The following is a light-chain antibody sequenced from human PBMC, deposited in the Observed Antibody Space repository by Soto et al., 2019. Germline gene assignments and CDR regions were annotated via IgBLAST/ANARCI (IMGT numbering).Light chain of an antibody. V-gene: IGLV1-44*01. CDR3: AAWDDSPNGYV. CDR1: SSNIGSNT. J-gene: IGLJ1*01. Sequence: QSLLTHPPSSSGTPGQRVPISCSGSSSNIGSNTVNWYQQLPGTAPKLLIYSNNQRPSGVPDRFSGSKSGTSASLAISGLQSEDEADYYCAAWDDSPNGYVFGTGTRSPP. CDR2: SNN.